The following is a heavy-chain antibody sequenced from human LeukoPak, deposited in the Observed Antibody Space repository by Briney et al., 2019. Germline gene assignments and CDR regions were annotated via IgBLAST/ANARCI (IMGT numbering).Heavy chain of an antibody. CDR1: GGSFSGYY. Sequence: PSETLSLTCAVYGGSFSGYYWSWIRQPPGKGLEWIGEINHSGSTNYSPSLKSRVTISVDTSKNQFSLKLSSVTAADTAVYYCARGRVVVVAATWVYYYYGVDVWGQGTTVTVSS. CDR3: ARGRVVVVAATWVYYYYGVDV. D-gene: IGHD2-15*01. J-gene: IGHJ6*02. CDR2: INHSGST. V-gene: IGHV4-34*01.